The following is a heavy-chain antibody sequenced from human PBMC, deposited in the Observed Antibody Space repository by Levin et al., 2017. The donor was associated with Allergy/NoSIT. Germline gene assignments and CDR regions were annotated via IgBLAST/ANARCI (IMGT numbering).Heavy chain of an antibody. J-gene: IGHJ2*01. CDR2: IYYGGRT. CDR3: ARVSGDQYSSGYHDL. CDR1: GASIISNSYY. D-gene: IGHD4-11*01. Sequence: SETLSLTCTVSGASIISNSYYWSWVRQHPVQGLEWIAYIYYGGRTYSNPSLRSRLAMSADTSNNRFSLNLTSVTAADSAMYYCARVSGDQYSSGYHDLWRRGTLVTVSS. V-gene: IGHV4-31*03.